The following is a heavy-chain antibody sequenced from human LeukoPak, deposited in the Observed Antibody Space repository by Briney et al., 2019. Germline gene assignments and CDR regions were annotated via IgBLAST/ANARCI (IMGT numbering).Heavy chain of an antibody. CDR3: ARTEDSSGFDY. J-gene: IGHJ4*02. Sequence: SETLPLTCTVSGGSISSGDYYWSWIRQPPGKGLEWIGYIYYSGSTYYNPSLKSRVTISVDTSKNQFSLKLSSVTAADTAVYYCARTEDSSGFDYWGQGTLVTVSS. D-gene: IGHD3-22*01. V-gene: IGHV4-30-4*08. CDR2: IYYSGST. CDR1: GGSISSGDYY.